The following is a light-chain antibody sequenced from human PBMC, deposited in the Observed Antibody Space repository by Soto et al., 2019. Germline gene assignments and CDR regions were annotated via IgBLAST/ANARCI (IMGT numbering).Light chain of an antibody. V-gene: IGKV3-15*01. CDR3: QQYNDWPRT. CDR1: QSFSSN. Sequence: IVMTQSPATLSLSPGERATVCCRASQSFSSNLAWYQQKPGQAPRLLIYGVSTRATGIPPRFSGSGSGTEFTLTLSSLQSEDFAVYYCQQYNDWPRTFGQGTRLEIK. J-gene: IGKJ5*01. CDR2: GVS.